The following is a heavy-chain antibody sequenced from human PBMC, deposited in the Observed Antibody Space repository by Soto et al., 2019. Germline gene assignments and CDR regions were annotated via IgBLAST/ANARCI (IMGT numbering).Heavy chain of an antibody. CDR2: IKQDGSEK. D-gene: IGHD3-3*01. CDR3: ARDAIFGRDYYYYYYMDV. Sequence: GGSLRLSCAASGFTFSSYWMSWVRQAPGKGLEWVANIKQDGSEKYYVDSVKGRFTISRDNAKNSLYLQMNSLRAEDTAVYYCARDAIFGRDYYYYYYMDVWGKGTTVTVSS. CDR1: GFTFSSYW. V-gene: IGHV3-7*01. J-gene: IGHJ6*03.